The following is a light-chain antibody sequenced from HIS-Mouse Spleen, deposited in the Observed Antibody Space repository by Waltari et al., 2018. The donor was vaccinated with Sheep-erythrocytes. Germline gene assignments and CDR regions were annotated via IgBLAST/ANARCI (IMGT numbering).Light chain of an antibody. CDR2: AAS. Sequence: DIKMTQSPSSLSASLGYKVNIPSRASQSISSYSNWYQQNPGKATKLLIYAASSLQSGVPSRFSGSSSGTEFTIIISSLQQEDFATYYCHQSYSTPPLTFGGGTKVEIK. CDR1: QSISSY. J-gene: IGKJ4*01. V-gene: IGKV1-39*01. CDR3: HQSYSTPPLT.